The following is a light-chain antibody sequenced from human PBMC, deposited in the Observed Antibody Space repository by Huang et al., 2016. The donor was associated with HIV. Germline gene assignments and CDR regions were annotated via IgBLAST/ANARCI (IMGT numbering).Light chain of an antibody. CDR2: WAS. CDR3: QQYYSTPYT. CDR1: QIVLFSSNNKNY. Sequence: DIVMTQSPDALAVSLGERATINCKSSQIVLFSSNNKNYLAWYQQKAGQPPKVLIYWASTRESGVPDRFSGSGSGTDFTLTISSLQAEDVAVYYCQQYYSTPYTFGQGTKLDIK. V-gene: IGKV4-1*01. J-gene: IGKJ2*01.